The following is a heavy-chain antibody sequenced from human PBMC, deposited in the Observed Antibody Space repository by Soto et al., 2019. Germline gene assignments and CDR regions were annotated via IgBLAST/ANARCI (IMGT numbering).Heavy chain of an antibody. Sequence: GASVKVSCKASGGTFSSYSISWVRQAPGQGLEWMGGIIPIFGTANYAQKFQGRVTITADESTSTAYMELSSLRSEDTAVYYCARDLRGRGYSYGLADYWGQGTLVTVSS. J-gene: IGHJ4*02. CDR2: IIPIFGTA. V-gene: IGHV1-69*13. CDR3: ARDLRGRGYSYGLADY. CDR1: GGTFSSYS. D-gene: IGHD5-18*01.